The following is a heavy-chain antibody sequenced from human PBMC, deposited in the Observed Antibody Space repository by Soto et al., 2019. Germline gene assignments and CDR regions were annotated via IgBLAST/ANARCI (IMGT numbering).Heavy chain of an antibody. Sequence: GASVKVSCKASGYTFTSYYMHWVRQAPGQGLEWMGIINPSGGSTSYAQKFQGRVTMTRDTSTSTVYMELSSLRSEDTAVYYCARDFTPTGYGSGSYYYYYGMDVWGQGTTVTVSS. V-gene: IGHV1-46*01. D-gene: IGHD3-10*01. CDR3: ARDFTPTGYGSGSYYYYYGMDV. CDR1: GYTFTSYY. CDR2: INPSGGST. J-gene: IGHJ6*02.